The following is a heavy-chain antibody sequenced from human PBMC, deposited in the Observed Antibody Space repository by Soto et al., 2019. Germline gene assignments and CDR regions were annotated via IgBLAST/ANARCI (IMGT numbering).Heavy chain of an antibody. V-gene: IGHV4-59*01. Sequence: SETLSLTCTVSGGSISSYYWSWIRQPPGKGLEWIGYIYYSGSTNYNPSLKSRVTISVDTSKNQFSLKLSSVTAADTAVYYCARRIAAAGNNWFDPWGQGTLVTVSS. J-gene: IGHJ5*02. CDR2: IYYSGST. D-gene: IGHD6-13*01. CDR1: GGSISSYY. CDR3: ARRIAAAGNNWFDP.